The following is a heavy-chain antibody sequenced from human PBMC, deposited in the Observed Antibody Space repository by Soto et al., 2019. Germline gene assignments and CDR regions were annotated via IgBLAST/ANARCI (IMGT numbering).Heavy chain of an antibody. CDR2: IFYSESA. J-gene: IGHJ4*02. CDR3: ARHAPGYFDY. CDR1: GGSISSYY. V-gene: IGHV4-59*08. Sequence: QVQLQESGPGLVKPSETLSLTCTVSGGSISSYYWSWIRQPPGKRLEWIGYIFYSESADYNPSLTSRVTISVDTSKNQFSLTLSSVTAADTAVYYCARHAPGYFDYWGQGALVTVSS.